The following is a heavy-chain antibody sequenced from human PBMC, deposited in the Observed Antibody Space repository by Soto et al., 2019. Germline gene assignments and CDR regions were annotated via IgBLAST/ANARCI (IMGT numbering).Heavy chain of an antibody. CDR1: GYTFTSYA. J-gene: IGHJ4*02. D-gene: IGHD3-16*01. Sequence: QVQLVQSGAEEKKPGASVKVSCKASGYTFTSYAMHWVRQAPGQRLEWMGWINAGNGNTKCSQKFQGRVTLTRDTSASTAFMELSSLISEDTAVYYCARGDGHSVGYWGQGTLVTVSS. V-gene: IGHV1-3*05. CDR3: ARGDGHSVGY. CDR2: INAGNGNT.